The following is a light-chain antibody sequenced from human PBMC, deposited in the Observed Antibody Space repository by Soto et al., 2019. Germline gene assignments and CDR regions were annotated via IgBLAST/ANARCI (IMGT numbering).Light chain of an antibody. V-gene: IGKV1-8*01. Sequence: AIRMTQSPSSFSASTGDRVTITCRASQGISSYLAWYQQKPGKAPKLLIYAASTLQSGVPSRFSGSGSGTDFTLTISCLQSEDFATYYCQQYYSYPSYVTFGQGTKLEIK. CDR1: QGISSY. CDR2: AAS. CDR3: QQYYSYPSYVT. J-gene: IGKJ2*01.